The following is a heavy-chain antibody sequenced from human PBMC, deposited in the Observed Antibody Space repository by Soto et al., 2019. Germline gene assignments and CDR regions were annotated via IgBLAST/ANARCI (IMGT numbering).Heavy chain of an antibody. CDR3: VKGGYKTGWAPFDH. D-gene: IGHD6-19*01. J-gene: IGHJ4*01. CDR1: SFRFSAYG. Sequence: QVKLVEFGGAVVQSGRSLRLSCTASSFRFSAYGMHWVRQAPGKGLEWVALISDDGKTQFFTESVEGRFTISRDNSRNTLYLQMNRLRPEDTAVYYCVKGGYKTGWAPFDHGGHGTRVTVSS. V-gene: IGHV3-30*18. CDR2: ISDDGKTQ.